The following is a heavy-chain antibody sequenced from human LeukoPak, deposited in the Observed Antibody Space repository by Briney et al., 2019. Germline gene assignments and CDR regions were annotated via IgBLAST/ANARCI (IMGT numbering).Heavy chain of an antibody. J-gene: IGHJ6*03. CDR2: INHSGST. CDR3: ARKRAVYYYDSSGYWELYYYYYMDV. CDR1: GGSFSGYY. D-gene: IGHD3-22*01. V-gene: IGHV4-34*01. Sequence: SETLSLTCAVYGGSFSGYYWSWIRQPPGKGLEWIGEINHSGSTNYNPSLKSRVTISVDTSKNQFSLKLSSVTAADTAVYYCARKRAVYYYDSSGYWELYYYYYMDVWGKGTTVTISS.